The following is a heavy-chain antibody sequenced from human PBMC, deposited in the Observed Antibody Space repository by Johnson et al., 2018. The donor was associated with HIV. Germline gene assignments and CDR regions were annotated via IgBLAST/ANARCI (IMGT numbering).Heavy chain of an antibody. D-gene: IGHD1-26*01. J-gene: IGHJ3*02. CDR3: ARRDSGSLSFDI. CDR1: GFTFSSYA. Sequence: VQLVESGGGLVQPGGSLRLSCAASGFTFSSYAMSWVRQAPGKGLEWVSAISGSGGSTYYADSVKGRFTISRDNSKNTLYLQMNSRGAEDTAVYYCARRDSGSLSFDIWGQGTMVTVSS. V-gene: IGHV3-23*04. CDR2: ISGSGGST.